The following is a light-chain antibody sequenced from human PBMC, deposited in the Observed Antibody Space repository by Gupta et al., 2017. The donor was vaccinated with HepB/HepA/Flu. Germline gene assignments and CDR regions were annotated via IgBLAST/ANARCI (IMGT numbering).Light chain of an antibody. Sequence: AIRMTQSPSSFSASPGDTVTITCRASQDVRNFLAWYQQKAGKAPKFLIYGISTLKTGVPSRFSGSGSGTDFTLTISRLQSEDFAIYYCQQDNDYPLTFGGGTTVEIK. V-gene: IGKV1-8*01. CDR2: GIS. CDR3: QQDNDYPLT. CDR1: QDVRNF. J-gene: IGKJ4*01.